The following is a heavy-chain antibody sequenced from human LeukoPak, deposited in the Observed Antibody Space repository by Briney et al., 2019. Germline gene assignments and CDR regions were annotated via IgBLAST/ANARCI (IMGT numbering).Heavy chain of an antibody. J-gene: IGHJ4*02. CDR2: LYGGGDI. CDR1: GFSVSNNF. D-gene: IGHD3-10*01. V-gene: IGHV3-66*01. Sequence: GGSLRLSCAVSGFSVSNNFMTWVRQAPGGGLEWVSILYGGGDIYYADSVKGRFTFSRDSSKNTLYLQTNSLRAEDTAVYYCAAAHGSGSLYWDFSYWGLGTPVTVSS. CDR3: AAAHGSGSLYWDFSY.